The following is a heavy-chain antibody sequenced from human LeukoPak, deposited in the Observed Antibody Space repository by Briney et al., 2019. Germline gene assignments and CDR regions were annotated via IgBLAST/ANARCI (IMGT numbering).Heavy chain of an antibody. CDR2: ISYDGSNK. V-gene: IGHV3-30*03. Sequence: GGSLRLSCAASGFTFSSYGMHWVRQAPGKGLEWVAVISYDGSNKYYADSVKGRFTISRDNSKNTLYLQMNSLRAEDTAVYYCARDNYYYYYGMDVWGQGTTVTVSS. J-gene: IGHJ6*02. CDR3: ARDNYYYYYGMDV. CDR1: GFTFSSYG.